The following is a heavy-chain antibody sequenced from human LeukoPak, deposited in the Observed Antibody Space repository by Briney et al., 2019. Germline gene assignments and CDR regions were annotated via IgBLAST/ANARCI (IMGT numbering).Heavy chain of an antibody. Sequence: PSETLSLTCAVYGGSFSGYYWSWIRQPPGKGLEWIGEINHSGSTNYNPSLKSRVTISVDTSKNQFSLKLSSVTAADTAVYYCARRGYGDSTLASGYNFDYWGQGTLVTVSS. J-gene: IGHJ4*02. CDR1: GGSFSGYY. CDR3: ARRGYGDSTLASGYNFDY. CDR2: INHSGST. D-gene: IGHD4-17*01. V-gene: IGHV4-34*01.